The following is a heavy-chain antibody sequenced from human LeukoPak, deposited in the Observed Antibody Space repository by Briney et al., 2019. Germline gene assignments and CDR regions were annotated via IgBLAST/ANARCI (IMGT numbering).Heavy chain of an antibody. D-gene: IGHD3-22*01. J-gene: IGHJ3*02. CDR2: IYPGDSDT. V-gene: IGHV5-51*01. CDR3: ARGPLNYYDSSGYYYSGDAFDI. Sequence: GESLKISCKGSGYSFTSYWIGWVRQMPGKGLEWMGIIYPGDSDTRYSPSFQGQVTISADKSISTAYLQWSSLKASDTAMYYCARGPLNYYDSSGYYYSGDAFDIWGQGTMVTVSS. CDR1: GYSFTSYW.